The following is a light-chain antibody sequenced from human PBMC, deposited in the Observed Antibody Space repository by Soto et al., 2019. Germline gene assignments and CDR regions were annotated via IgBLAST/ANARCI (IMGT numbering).Light chain of an antibody. V-gene: IGKV1-39*01. CDR2: AAS. CDR1: QSISSY. Sequence: DIQMTQSPSSVSASVGDRVTITCRASQSISSYLNWYQQKPGKAPKLLIYAASSLQSGVPSRFSGSGSGTDFTLTISSLKPEDFETYYCQQSYSTPWTFGQGTKVDIK. J-gene: IGKJ1*01. CDR3: QQSYSTPWT.